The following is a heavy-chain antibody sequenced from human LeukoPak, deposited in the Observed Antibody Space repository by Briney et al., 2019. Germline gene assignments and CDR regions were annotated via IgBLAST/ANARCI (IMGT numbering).Heavy chain of an antibody. J-gene: IGHJ3*02. Sequence: SETLSLTCTVSGGSISSSSYYWGWIRQPPGKGLEWIGSIYYSGSTYYNPSLKSRVTISVDTSKNQFSLKLSSVTAADTAVYYCARGATLSANLIAAAGTFDAFDIWGQGTMVTVSS. CDR2: IYYSGST. CDR3: ARGATLSANLIAAAGTFDAFDI. CDR1: GGSISSSSYY. D-gene: IGHD6-13*01. V-gene: IGHV4-39*07.